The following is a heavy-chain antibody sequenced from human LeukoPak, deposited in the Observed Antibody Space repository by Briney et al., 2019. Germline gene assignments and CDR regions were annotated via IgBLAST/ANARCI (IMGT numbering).Heavy chain of an antibody. CDR1: GYSFTSYW. CDR3: AHHGDYDFWSGYFDY. V-gene: IGHV1-69*01. D-gene: IGHD3-3*01. J-gene: IGHJ4*02. CDR2: IIPIFGTA. Sequence: KISCKGSGYSFTSYWIGWVRQMPGKGLEWMGGIIPIFGTANYAQKFQGRVTITADESTSTAYMELSSLRSEDTAVYYCAHHGDYDFWSGYFDYWGQGTLVTVSS.